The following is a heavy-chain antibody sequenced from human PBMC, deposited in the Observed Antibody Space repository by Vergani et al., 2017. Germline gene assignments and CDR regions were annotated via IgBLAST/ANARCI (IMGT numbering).Heavy chain of an antibody. Sequence: EVQLVESGGGLVQPGGSLRLSCAASGFTFSSYWMSWVRQAPGKGLEWVANIKQDGSEKYYVDSVKGRFTISRDNSKNTLYLQMSSLRAEDTAVYYCVMVDYYYGMDVWGQGTTVTVSS. V-gene: IGHV3-7*01. J-gene: IGHJ6*02. D-gene: IGHD3-10*01. CDR1: GFTFSSYW. CDR3: VMVDYYYGMDV. CDR2: IKQDGSEK.